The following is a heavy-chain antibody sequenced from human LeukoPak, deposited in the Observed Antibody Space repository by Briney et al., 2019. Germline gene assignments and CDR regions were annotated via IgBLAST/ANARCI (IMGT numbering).Heavy chain of an antibody. V-gene: IGHV3-21*06. J-gene: IGHJ3*02. D-gene: IGHD3-3*01. CDR3: ARDLYYDFWSGYRDAFDI. Sequence: PGGSLRLSCAASGFTFRNYAMNWVRQAPGKGLEWVSFISSSSTYIYYADSVKGRFTISRDNAKNSLSLQMNSLRAEDTAVYYCARDLYYDFWSGYRDAFDIWGQGTKVTVSS. CDR1: GFTFRNYA. CDR2: ISSSSTYI.